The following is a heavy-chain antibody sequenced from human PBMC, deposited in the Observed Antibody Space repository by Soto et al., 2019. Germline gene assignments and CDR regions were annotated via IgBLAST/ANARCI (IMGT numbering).Heavy chain of an antibody. CDR2: ISGSGGST. V-gene: IGHV3-23*01. CDR3: PNDHPRYFHY. J-gene: IGHJ4*02. Sequence: EVQLLESGGGLVQPGGSLRLSCVASEFTFTSYAMNWVRQAPGKGLEWVSTISGSGGSTYYADSVKGRFTISRDNSKNTLYLQMTILSVEDTAVYYCPNDHPRYFHYWGPGPLVTLSS. CDR1: EFTFTSYA.